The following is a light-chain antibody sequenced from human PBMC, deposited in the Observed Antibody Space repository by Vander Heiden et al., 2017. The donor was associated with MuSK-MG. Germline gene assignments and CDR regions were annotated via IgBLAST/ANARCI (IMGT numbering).Light chain of an antibody. CDR2: DAS. CDR1: QNITNF. CDR3: QQGYSTLLT. J-gene: IGKJ4*01. V-gene: IGKV1-39*01. Sequence: DIQMTQSPSSLSASVGDRVIITCRASQNITNFLHWYQQKPGQAPKLLIYDASSLQSGVPLRFSGSGSGTHFTLTISSVQPEDFATYFCQQGYSTLLTFGVGTKMEIK.